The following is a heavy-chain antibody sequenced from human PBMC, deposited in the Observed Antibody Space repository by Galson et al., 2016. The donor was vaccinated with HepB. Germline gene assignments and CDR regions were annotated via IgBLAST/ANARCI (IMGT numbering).Heavy chain of an antibody. CDR1: GGSINSAGFY. V-gene: IGHV4-31*03. J-gene: IGHJ6*04. CDR3: VRDSLTSISRWFYYNMDV. CDR2: MSYSGNT. D-gene: IGHD2-2*01. Sequence: TLSLTCTVSGGSINSAGFYWTWIRQHPGKGLEWIGCMSYSGNTYYSPSLKSRVAISLDTSKNHFSLNLSSVTAADTAVYFCVRDSLTSISRWFYYNMDVGGEGTTVTVSS.